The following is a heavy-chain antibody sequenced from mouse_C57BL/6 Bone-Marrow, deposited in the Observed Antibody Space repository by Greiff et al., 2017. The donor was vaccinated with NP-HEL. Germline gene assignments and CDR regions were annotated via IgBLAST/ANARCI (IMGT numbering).Heavy chain of an antibody. V-gene: IGHV5-12*01. D-gene: IGHD3-1*01. J-gene: IGHJ3*01. CDR3: ARLVAY. CDR1: GFTFSDYY. Sequence: EVQLVESGGGLVQPGGSLKLSCAASGFTFSDYYMYWVRQTPEKRLEWVAYISNGGGSTYYPDTVKGRFTISRDNAKNTLYLQMSRLKSEDTAMYYCARLVAYWGQGTLVTVSA. CDR2: ISNGGGST.